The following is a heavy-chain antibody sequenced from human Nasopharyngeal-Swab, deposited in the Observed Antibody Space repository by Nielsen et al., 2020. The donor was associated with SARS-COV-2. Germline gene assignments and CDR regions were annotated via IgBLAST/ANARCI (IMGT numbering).Heavy chain of an antibody. CDR3: AIEKVVMVAAGGWYYGMDV. CDR2: ISYDGSNK. D-gene: IGHD2-15*01. Sequence: WIRQPPGKGLEWVAVISYDGSNKYYADSVKGRFTISRDNSKNTLYLQMNSLRAEDTAVYYCAIEKVVMVAAGGWYYGMDVWGQGTTVTVSS. J-gene: IGHJ6*02. V-gene: IGHV3-33*05.